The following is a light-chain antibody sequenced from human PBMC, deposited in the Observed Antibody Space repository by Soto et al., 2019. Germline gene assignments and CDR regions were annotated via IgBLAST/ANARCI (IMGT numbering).Light chain of an antibody. V-gene: IGKV3-20*01. J-gene: IGKJ3*01. CDR3: QQYGSSLLFT. CDR1: RSLSSSY. Sequence: EIVLTQSPGTLSLSPGERATLSCRASRSLSSSYLAWYQQKPGQAPRLLIYGASSRATGIPDRFSGSGSGTDFTLTISRQEPEDFAVYYCQQYGSSLLFTFGPGTKVDIK. CDR2: GAS.